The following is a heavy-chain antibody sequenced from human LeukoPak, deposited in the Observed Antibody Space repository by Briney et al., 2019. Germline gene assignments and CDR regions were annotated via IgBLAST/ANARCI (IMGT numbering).Heavy chain of an antibody. Sequence: GASVKVSCKASGYTFTGYYMHWVRQAPGQGLEWMGWINPNSGGTNYAQKFQGRVTMTRDTSISTAYMELSRLRSDDTAVYYCARVVVPAARFSYYYYYMDVWGKGTTVTVSS. CDR2: INPNSGGT. V-gene: IGHV1-2*02. CDR3: ARVVVPAARFSYYYYYMDV. CDR1: GYTFTGYY. J-gene: IGHJ6*03. D-gene: IGHD2-2*01.